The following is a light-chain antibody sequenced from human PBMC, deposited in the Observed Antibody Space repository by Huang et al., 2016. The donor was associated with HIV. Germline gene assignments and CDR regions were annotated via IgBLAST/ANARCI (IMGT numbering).Light chain of an antibody. J-gene: IGKJ1*01. CDR1: NSISDW. CDR2: KAS. CDR3: QQYNSWT. Sequence: DIQMTQSPSILSASVGDRVTITCRASNSISDWLAWYQQKPGKAPKLLIYKASTLQTGVPSRFSGSASGTEFTLTISNLQPDDFATYFCQQYNSWTFGQGTKVEIK. V-gene: IGKV1-5*03.